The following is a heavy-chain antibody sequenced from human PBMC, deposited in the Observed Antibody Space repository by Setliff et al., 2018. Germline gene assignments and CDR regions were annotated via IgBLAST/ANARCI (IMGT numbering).Heavy chain of an antibody. D-gene: IGHD3-16*01. CDR2: IIPIFGTA. CDR1: GGTFSSYA. J-gene: IGHJ4*02. CDR3: ARAITSKYYFEY. V-gene: IGHV1-69*13. Sequence: SVKVSCKASGGTFSSYAISWVRQAPGQGLEWMGGIIPIFGTANYAQKFQGRVTITADESTSTAYMELSSLRSEDTAVYYCARAITSKYYFEYWGQGTLVTVSS.